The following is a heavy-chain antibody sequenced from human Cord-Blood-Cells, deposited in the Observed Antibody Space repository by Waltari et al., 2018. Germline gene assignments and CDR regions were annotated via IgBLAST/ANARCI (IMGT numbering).Heavy chain of an antibody. CDR1: GGSFSGYY. CDR3: ARAGYRDYSKIFDY. CDR2: INHSGST. D-gene: IGHD4-4*01. J-gene: IGHJ4*02. V-gene: IGHV4-34*01. Sequence: QVQLQQWGAGLLKPSETLSLTCAVYGGSFSGYYWSWIRQPPGKGPEWIGEINHSGSTNYNPSLKSRVTISVDTSKNQFSLKLSSVTAADTAVYYCARAGYRDYSKIFDYWGQGTLVTVSS.